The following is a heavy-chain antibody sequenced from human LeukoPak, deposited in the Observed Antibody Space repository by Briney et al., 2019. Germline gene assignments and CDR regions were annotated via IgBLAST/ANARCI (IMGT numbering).Heavy chain of an antibody. J-gene: IGHJ4*02. D-gene: IGHD3-10*01. Sequence: PGGSLRLSCAASGFTFTTYEMNWVRQAPTKGLEWVSYISSSGSTIYYADSVKGRFTISRDNAKNSLYLQMNSLRDEDTAVYYCARGDGWFGELLNFDNWGQGTLVTVSS. CDR3: ARGDGWFGELLNFDN. V-gene: IGHV3-48*03. CDR1: GFTFTTYE. CDR2: ISSSGSTI.